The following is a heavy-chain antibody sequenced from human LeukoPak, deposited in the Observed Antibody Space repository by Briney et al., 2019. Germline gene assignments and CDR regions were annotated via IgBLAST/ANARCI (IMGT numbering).Heavy chain of an antibody. CDR1: GGSISNYY. CDR2: MYYSGST. J-gene: IGHJ5*02. V-gene: IGHV4-59*01. CDR3: ARFTPQGYGWGGYNRFDP. D-gene: IGHD3-16*01. Sequence: SETLSLTCTVSGGSISNYYWNWIRQPPGKGLQWIGYMYYSGSTNYNPSLKSRVTISVDTSKNQFSLNLTSVTAADTAVYYCARFTPQGYGWGGYNRFDPWGQGTLVTVSS.